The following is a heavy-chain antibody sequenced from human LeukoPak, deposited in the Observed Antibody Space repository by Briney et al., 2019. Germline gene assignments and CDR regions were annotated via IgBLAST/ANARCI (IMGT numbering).Heavy chain of an antibody. CDR2: IRSDGHNK. V-gene: IGHV3-30*02. CDR3: ARVSAEQVVTAILGRIDY. D-gene: IGHD2-21*02. CDR1: GFTFSGYG. Sequence: GGSLRLSCAASGFTFSGYGMHWVRQAPGKGLEWLTFIRSDGHNKDYADSVKGRFTISRDNAKNSLYLQMNSLGAGDTAVYYCARVSAEQVVTAILGRIDYWGRGTLVTVSS. J-gene: IGHJ4*02.